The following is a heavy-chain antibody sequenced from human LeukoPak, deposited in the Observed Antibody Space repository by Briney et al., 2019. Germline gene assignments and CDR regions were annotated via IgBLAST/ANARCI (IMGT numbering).Heavy chain of an antibody. D-gene: IGHD5-24*01. Sequence: GGSLRLSCAASGFTFDDYAMHWVRQAPGKGLEWASGISWNSGSIGYADSVKGRFTISRDNAKNSLYLQMNSLRAEDTALYYCAKDSGGYNSGEFGYWGQGTLVTVSS. CDR1: GFTFDDYA. CDR2: ISWNSGSI. CDR3: AKDSGGYNSGEFGY. V-gene: IGHV3-9*01. J-gene: IGHJ4*02.